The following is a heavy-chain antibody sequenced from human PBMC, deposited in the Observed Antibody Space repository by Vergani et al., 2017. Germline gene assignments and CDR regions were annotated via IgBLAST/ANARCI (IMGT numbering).Heavy chain of an antibody. J-gene: IGHJ3*02. CDR1: GYTFTGYY. V-gene: IGHV1-2*02. Sequence: QVQLVQSGAEVKKPGASVKVSCKASGYTFTGYYMHWVRQAPGQGLEWMGWSNPNSGGTNYAQKFQGRVTMTRDTSISTAYMELSRLRSDDTAVYYCARCICMATIRSYAFDIWGQGTMVTVSS. CDR3: ARCICMATIRSYAFDI. CDR2: SNPNSGGT. D-gene: IGHD5-24*01.